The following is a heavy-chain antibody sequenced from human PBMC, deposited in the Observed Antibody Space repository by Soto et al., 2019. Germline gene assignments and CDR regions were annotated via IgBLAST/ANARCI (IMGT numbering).Heavy chain of an antibody. V-gene: IGHV3-66*01. CDR1: GFIVRTMY. Sequence: EVHVVESGGGLVQPGGSLRLSCAASGFIVRTMYMSCVRQAPVKGLDWVSVMYSGGSTFYADSVKGRFTIPRDDSKNTLYRQMNSLRVDDTAVYYCARDPWSPLEPSWGQGTLVTVSS. CDR2: MYSGGST. D-gene: IGHD1-1*01. CDR3: ARDPWSPLEPS. J-gene: IGHJ5*02.